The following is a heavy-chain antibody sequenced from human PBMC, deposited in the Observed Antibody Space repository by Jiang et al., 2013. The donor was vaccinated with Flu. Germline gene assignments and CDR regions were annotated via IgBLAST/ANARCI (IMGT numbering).Heavy chain of an antibody. Sequence: GSTHYNPSLESRVTISLDTSKNQFSLNLNSVTAADTAVYYCTGDIRNTWSYYWGQGTLVTVSS. CDR2: GST. J-gene: IGHJ4*02. V-gene: IGHV4-59*01. CDR3: TGDIRNTWSYY. D-gene: IGHD2-15*01.